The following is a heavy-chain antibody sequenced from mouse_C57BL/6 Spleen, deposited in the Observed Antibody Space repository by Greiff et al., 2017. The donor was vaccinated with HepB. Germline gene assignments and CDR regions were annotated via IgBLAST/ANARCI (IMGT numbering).Heavy chain of an antibody. J-gene: IGHJ2*01. CDR1: GYTFTDYN. V-gene: IGHV1-22*01. Sequence: VQLQQSGPELVKPGASVKMSCKASGYTFTDYNMHWVKQSHGKSLEWIGYINPNNGGTSYNQKFKGKATLTVNKSSSTAYMELRSLTSEDSAVYYCAREKDGYYSYFDYWGQGTTLTVSS. D-gene: IGHD2-3*01. CDR2: INPNNGGT. CDR3: AREKDGYYSYFDY.